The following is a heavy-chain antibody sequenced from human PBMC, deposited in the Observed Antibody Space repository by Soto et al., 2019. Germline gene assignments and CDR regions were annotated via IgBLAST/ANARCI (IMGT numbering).Heavy chain of an antibody. CDR1: GFTFSSYW. D-gene: IGHD3-3*01. V-gene: IGHV3-74*01. Sequence: GGSLRLSCAASGFTFSSYWMHWVRQAPGKGLVWVSRINSDGSSTSYADSVKGRFTISRDNAKNTLYLQMNSLRAEDTAVYYCARAAAPYYDFWSGYMVAYYFDYWGQGTLVTAPQ. J-gene: IGHJ4*02. CDR3: ARAAAPYYDFWSGYMVAYYFDY. CDR2: INSDGSST.